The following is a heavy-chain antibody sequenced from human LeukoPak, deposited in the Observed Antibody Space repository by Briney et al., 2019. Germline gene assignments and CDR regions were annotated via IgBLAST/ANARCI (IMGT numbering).Heavy chain of an antibody. D-gene: IGHD2-15*01. CDR2: ISSSSSYI. CDR3: ARRRPEDIVVVVPGWFDP. V-gene: IGHV3-21*01. CDR1: GFTFSSYS. J-gene: IGHJ5*02. Sequence: KPGGSLRLSCAASGFTFSSYSMNWVRQAPGKGLEWVSSISSSSSYIYYADSVKGRFTISRDNAKNSLYLQMNSLRAEDTAVYYCARRRPEDIVVVVPGWFDPWGQGTLVTVS.